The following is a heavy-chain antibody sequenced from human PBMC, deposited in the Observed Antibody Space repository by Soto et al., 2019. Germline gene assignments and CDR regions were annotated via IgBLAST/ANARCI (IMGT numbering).Heavy chain of an antibody. CDR1: GGSISSYY. CDR3: ARTISEQWLVQFDP. D-gene: IGHD6-19*01. Sequence: SETLSITCTVSGGSISSYYWSWIRQPPGKGLEWIGYIYYSGSTNYNPSLKSRVTISVDTSKNQFSLKLSSVTAADTAVYYCARTISEQWLVQFDPWGQGTLVTVSS. CDR2: IYYSGST. J-gene: IGHJ5*02. V-gene: IGHV4-59*01.